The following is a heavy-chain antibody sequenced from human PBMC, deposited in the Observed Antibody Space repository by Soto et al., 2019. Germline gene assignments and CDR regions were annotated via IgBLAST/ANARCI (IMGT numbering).Heavy chain of an antibody. V-gene: IGHV4-30-4*01. CDR2: IHNSGST. D-gene: IGHD3-10*01. CDR1: GDSMKSQDYY. CDR3: ARGEVRGPFDI. J-gene: IGHJ3*02. Sequence: SETLSLTCTVSGDSMKSQDYYWSWIRQPPGKGPEWIGYIHNSGSTSYNPSLKSRLTISSDMSKNNFSLRLNSVTAADTALYFCARGEVRGPFDIWGQGTKVTVSS.